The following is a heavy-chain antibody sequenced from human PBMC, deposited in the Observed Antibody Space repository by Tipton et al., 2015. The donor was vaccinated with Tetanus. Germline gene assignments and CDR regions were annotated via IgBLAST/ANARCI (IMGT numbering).Heavy chain of an antibody. CDR2: IYYSGTT. CDR1: GGSIGSDS. Sequence: TLSLTCSVSGGSIGSDSWSWIRQSPGKALEWIGHIYYSGTTNYSPSLRSRVTMSVDTLKTRFSLRLSSVTAADTAVYYCARHNGGYFTFFDYWGQGTLVTVSS. CDR3: ARHNGGYFTFFDY. V-gene: IGHV4-59*08. D-gene: IGHD3-3*01. J-gene: IGHJ4*02.